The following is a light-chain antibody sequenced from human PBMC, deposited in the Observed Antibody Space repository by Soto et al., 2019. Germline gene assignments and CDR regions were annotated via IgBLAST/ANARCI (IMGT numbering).Light chain of an antibody. V-gene: IGLV1-44*01. Sequence: QAVVSQPPSASGTPGQRVTISCSGSSSSIGSRSVNWYQQLPGAAPKLLIYSNDQRPSGVPDRFSGSKSGTSASLAISGLQSEDEADYYCATWDDSLNGVFGGGTKLTVL. J-gene: IGLJ3*02. CDR2: SND. CDR1: SSSIGSRS. CDR3: ATWDDSLNGV.